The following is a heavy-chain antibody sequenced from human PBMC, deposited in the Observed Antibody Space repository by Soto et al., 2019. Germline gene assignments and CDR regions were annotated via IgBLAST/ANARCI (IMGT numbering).Heavy chain of an antibody. Sequence: SETLSLTCTLSGGSISSFYWSWIRQPPGKGLEWIGYISYSGSTSYNPSLKSRVTISVDTSENQISLKVSSVTAADTAVYYCARVGDYGFQNWGQGTLVTVSS. V-gene: IGHV4-59*01. CDR2: ISYSGST. J-gene: IGHJ4*02. CDR3: ARVGDYGFQN. CDR1: GGSISSFY. D-gene: IGHD4-17*01.